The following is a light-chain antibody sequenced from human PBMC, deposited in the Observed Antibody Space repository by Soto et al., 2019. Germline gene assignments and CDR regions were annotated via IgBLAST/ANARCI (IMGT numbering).Light chain of an antibody. CDR1: SSDVGRYNY. CDR3: SSYAGNSRYV. CDR2: EVS. Sequence: QSVLTQPRSASGSPGQSVTISCTGTSSDVGRYNYISWYQQRPGKAPKLIIYEVSKRPSGVPDRLSGFKYGNTASLTVSGLQAEDEADYYCSSYAGNSRYVFGTGTKVTVL. J-gene: IGLJ1*01. V-gene: IGLV2-8*01.